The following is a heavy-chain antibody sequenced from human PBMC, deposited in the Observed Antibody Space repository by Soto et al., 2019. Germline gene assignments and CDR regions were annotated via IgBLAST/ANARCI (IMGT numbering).Heavy chain of an antibody. CDR1: GGSFSGYY. Sequence: SETLSLTCAVYGGSFSGYYWTWLRQPPGKGLEWIGEINHSGSTNYNPSLKSRVTISVDTSKNQFSLKVTSVTAADTAVYYCATANWSHHYFDPWGQGTLVTVS. J-gene: IGHJ5*02. CDR3: ATANWSHHYFDP. D-gene: IGHD1-1*01. CDR2: INHSGST. V-gene: IGHV4-34*01.